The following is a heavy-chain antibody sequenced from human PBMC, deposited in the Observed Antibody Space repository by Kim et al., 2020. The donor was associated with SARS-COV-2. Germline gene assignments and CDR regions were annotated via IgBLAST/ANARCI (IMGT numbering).Heavy chain of an antibody. CDR3: ARTLTDYRGGVAAPYYYYYGMDV. J-gene: IGHJ6*02. D-gene: IGHD2-15*01. CDR1: GGSISSYY. V-gene: IGHV4-59*01. CDR2: IYYSGST. Sequence: SETLSLTCTVSGGSISSYYWSWIRQPPGKGLEWIGYIYYSGSTNYNPSLKSRVTISVDTSKNQFSLKLSSVTAADTAVYYCARTLTDYRGGVAAPYYYYYGMDVWGQGTTVTVSS.